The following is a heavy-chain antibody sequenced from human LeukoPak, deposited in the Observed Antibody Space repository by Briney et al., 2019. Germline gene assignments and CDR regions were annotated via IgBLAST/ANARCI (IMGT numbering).Heavy chain of an antibody. J-gene: IGHJ4*02. CDR1: GFTFSSYG. CDR3: AKEGYSGYDYGGFDY. D-gene: IGHD5-12*01. Sequence: PGRSLRLSCAASGFTFSSYGMHWVRQAPGKGLEWVAVISYDGSNKYYADSVKGRFTISRDNSKNTLYLQMNSLRAEDTAVYYCAKEGYSGYDYGGFDYWGQGTLVTVSP. V-gene: IGHV3-30*18. CDR2: ISYDGSNK.